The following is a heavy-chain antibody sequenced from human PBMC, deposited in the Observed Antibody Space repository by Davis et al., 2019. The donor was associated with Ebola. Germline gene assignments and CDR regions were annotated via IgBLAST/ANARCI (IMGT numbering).Heavy chain of an antibody. CDR2: IYYSGST. Sequence: MPSETLSLTCAVYGGSFSGYYWSWIRQPPGKGLEWIGYIYYSGSTNYNPSLKSRVTISVDTSKNQFSLKLSSVTAADTAVYYCARQNPGYYYDSSGYYSLYYFDYWGQGTLVTVSS. J-gene: IGHJ4*02. CDR1: GGSFSGYY. D-gene: IGHD3-22*01. CDR3: ARQNPGYYYDSSGYYSLYYFDY. V-gene: IGHV4-59*08.